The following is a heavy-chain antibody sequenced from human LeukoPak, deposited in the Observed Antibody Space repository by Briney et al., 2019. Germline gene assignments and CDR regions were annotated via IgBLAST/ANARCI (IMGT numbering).Heavy chain of an antibody. CDR2: IVVGSGNT. CDR1: GFTFTSSA. J-gene: IGHJ6*02. Sequence: ASVKVSCKASGFTFTSSAVQWVRQARGQRLEWIGWIVVGSGNTNYAQKFQERVTITRDKSTSTAYMELSSLRSEDTAVYYCAAGTQWELNYYYYGMDVWGQGTTVTVSS. V-gene: IGHV1-58*01. D-gene: IGHD1-26*01. CDR3: AAGTQWELNYYYYGMDV.